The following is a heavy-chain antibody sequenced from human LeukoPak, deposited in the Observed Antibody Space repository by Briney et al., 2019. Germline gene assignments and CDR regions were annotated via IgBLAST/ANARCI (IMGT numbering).Heavy chain of an antibody. V-gene: IGHV1-18*01. D-gene: IGHD4-17*01. J-gene: IGHJ4*02. CDR1: GYTFTSYG. Sequence: ASVKVSCKASGYTFTSYGISWVRQAPGQGLEWMGWISAYDGDTKHARKFQDRVTMTTDTSTNTAYMELTSLRSDDTAMYYCARDAGFHGYGDFFFDYWGQGTLVTVSS. CDR2: ISAYDGDT. CDR3: ARDAGFHGYGDFFFDY.